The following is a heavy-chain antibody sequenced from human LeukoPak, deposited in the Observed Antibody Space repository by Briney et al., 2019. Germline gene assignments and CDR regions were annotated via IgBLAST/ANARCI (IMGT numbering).Heavy chain of an antibody. CDR2: IYYRGST. CDR1: GGSISSTIYY. J-gene: IGHJ5*02. V-gene: IGHV4-39*07. Sequence: TSETLSLTCTVSGGSISSTIYYWGWIRQPPGKGLEWIGSIYYRGSTYYNPSLKSRVAISVDTSKNQFSLKLSSVTAADTAVYYCARRMVYAIIAGRWFDPWGQGTLVTVSS. D-gene: IGHD2-8*01. CDR3: ARRMVYAIIAGRWFDP.